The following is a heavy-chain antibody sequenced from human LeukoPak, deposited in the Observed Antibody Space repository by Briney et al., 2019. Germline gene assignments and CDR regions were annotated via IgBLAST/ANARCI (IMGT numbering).Heavy chain of an antibody. Sequence: ASVKVSCKASGYTFTSYDINWVRQATGQGLEWMGWMNPNSGNTGYAQKFQGRVTMTRNTSISTAYMELSSLRSEDTAVYYCARDRLFSGYCSGGSCSDYWGQGTLVTVSS. CDR3: ARDRLFSGYCSGGSCSDY. CDR2: MNPNSGNT. D-gene: IGHD2-15*01. CDR1: GYTFTSYD. J-gene: IGHJ4*02. V-gene: IGHV1-8*01.